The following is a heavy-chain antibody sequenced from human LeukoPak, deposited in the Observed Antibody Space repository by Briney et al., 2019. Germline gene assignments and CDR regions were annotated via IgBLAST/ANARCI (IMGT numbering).Heavy chain of an antibody. V-gene: IGHV3-7*01. D-gene: IGHD6-13*01. J-gene: IGHJ6*02. CDR1: GFTFSSYW. CDR3: ARDQSSSWSGYYYGMDV. Sequence: GGSLRLSCAASGFTFSSYWMSWLRQAPGKGLGWVANIKQDGSEKYYVDSVKGRFTISRDNAKNSLYLQMNSLRAEDTAVYYCARDQSSSWSGYYYGMDVWGQGTTVTVSS. CDR2: IKQDGSEK.